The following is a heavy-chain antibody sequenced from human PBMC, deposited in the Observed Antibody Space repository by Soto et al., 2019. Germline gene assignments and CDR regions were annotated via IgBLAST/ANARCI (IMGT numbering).Heavy chain of an antibody. D-gene: IGHD1-26*01. CDR1: VYSFTING. J-gene: IGHJ4*02. CDR3: ARGELLVTPCDY. V-gene: IGHV1-18*01. Sequence: AALKASSKASVYSFTINGISCVRQAPGQGLEWMGWISAYNGNTNYAQKLQGRVTMTTDTSTSTAYMELRSLRSDDTAVYYCARGELLVTPCDYWGQGTLVTVSS. CDR2: ISAYNGNT.